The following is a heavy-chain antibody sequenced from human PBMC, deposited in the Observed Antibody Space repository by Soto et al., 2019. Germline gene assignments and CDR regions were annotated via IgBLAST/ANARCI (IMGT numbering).Heavy chain of an antibody. J-gene: IGHJ4*02. CDR1: GFTFTSNS. CDR3: ARGRVGTAYFDY. CDR2: ITSSSSTI. Sequence: EVQLVESGGGLVQPGGSLGLSCAASGFTFTSNSMNWVRQAPGKGLEWISYITSSSSTIYYADSVKGRFTISRDNAKNSLYLQLNSLIDDDTTVYYCARGRVGTAYFDYWGQEALVTVSS. D-gene: IGHD2-21*02. V-gene: IGHV3-48*02.